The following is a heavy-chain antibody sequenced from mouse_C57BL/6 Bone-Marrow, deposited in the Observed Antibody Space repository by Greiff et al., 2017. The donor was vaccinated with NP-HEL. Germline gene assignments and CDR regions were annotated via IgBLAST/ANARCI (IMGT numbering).Heavy chain of an antibody. J-gene: IGHJ1*03. CDR1: GYSITSGYY. CDR3: ARDGSSSYFDV. D-gene: IGHD1-1*01. V-gene: IGHV3-6*01. Sequence: DVQLVESGPGLVKPSQSLSLTCSVTGYSITSGYYWNWIRQFPGNKLEWMGYISYDGSNNYNPSLKNRISITRDTSKNQFFLKLNSVTTEDTATYYCARDGSSSYFDVWGTGTTVTVSS. CDR2: ISYDGSN.